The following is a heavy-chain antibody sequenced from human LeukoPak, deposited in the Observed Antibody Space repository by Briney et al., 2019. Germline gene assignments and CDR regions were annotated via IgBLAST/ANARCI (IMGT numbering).Heavy chain of an antibody. V-gene: IGHV4-31*03. CDR2: IYYSGST. Sequence: PSKTLSLTCTVSGGSISSGGYYWSWIRQHPGKGLEWIGYIYYSGSTYYNPSLKSRVTISVDTSKNQFSLKLSSVTAADTAVYYCARDLRGSGRGPVGNWFDPWGQGTLVTVSS. D-gene: IGHD3-10*01. CDR1: GGSISSGGYY. CDR3: ARDLRGSGRGPVGNWFDP. J-gene: IGHJ5*02.